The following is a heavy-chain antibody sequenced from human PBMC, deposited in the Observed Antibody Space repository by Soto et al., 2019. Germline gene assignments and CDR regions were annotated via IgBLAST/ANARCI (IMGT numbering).Heavy chain of an antibody. J-gene: IGHJ3*02. CDR1: GGSISSYY. Sequence: SETLSLTCTVSGGSISSYYWSWIRQPPGKGLEWIGYISYSGSTNYNPSLKSRVTISVDTSKNQFSLKLSSVTAADTAVYYRGIDGGIWVVAANDAFDIWGQGTMVTVSS. V-gene: IGHV4-59*01. CDR2: ISYSGST. CDR3: GIDGGIWVVAANDAFDI. D-gene: IGHD2-15*01.